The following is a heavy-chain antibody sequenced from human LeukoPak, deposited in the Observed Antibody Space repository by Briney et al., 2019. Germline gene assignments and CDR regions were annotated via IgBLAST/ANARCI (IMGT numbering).Heavy chain of an antibody. J-gene: IGHJ6*02. Sequence: TSVKVSCKASGYTFTSYDINWVRQATGQGLEWMGWMNPNSGNTGYAQKFQGRVTMTRNTSISTAYMELSSLRSEDTAVYYCASRYYDSSGYFGWRAPPLYYYYYGMDVWGQGTTVTVSS. V-gene: IGHV1-8*01. CDR1: GYTFTSYD. CDR3: ASRYYDSSGYFGWRAPPLYYYYYGMDV. CDR2: MNPNSGNT. D-gene: IGHD3-22*01.